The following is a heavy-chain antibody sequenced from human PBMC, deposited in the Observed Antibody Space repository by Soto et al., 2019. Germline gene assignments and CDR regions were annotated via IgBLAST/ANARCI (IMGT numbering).Heavy chain of an antibody. J-gene: IGHJ4*02. CDR2: ISGDGGGT. CDR1: GFTFSGYA. V-gene: IGHV3-23*01. CDR3: AKKLVVAGYYFFDY. Sequence: GGSLRLSCAASGFTFSGYAMSWVRQAPGKGLEWVSAISGDGGGTYYADSVKGRFTISRDNAKNTLYLQMSSLRGEDTAVYHCAKKLVVAGYYFFDYWGQGTLVTVSS. D-gene: IGHD6-19*01.